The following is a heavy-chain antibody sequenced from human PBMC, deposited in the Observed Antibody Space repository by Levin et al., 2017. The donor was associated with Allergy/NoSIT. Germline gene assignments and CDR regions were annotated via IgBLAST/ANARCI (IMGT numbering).Heavy chain of an antibody. CDR1: GFTFSTYG. J-gene: IGHJ2*01. CDR2: ISFDGNNK. V-gene: IGHV3-30*18. CDR3: AKDAQRVLEEGHEGYSDL. D-gene: IGHD3-3*01. Sequence: GESLKISCAAYGFTFSTYGMHWVRQAPGQGPEWVAVISFDGNNKYYADSVKGRFTISRENSKKTLFLQMNSLRVEDTAVYYCAKDAQRVLEEGHEGYSDLWGRGTLVTVSS.